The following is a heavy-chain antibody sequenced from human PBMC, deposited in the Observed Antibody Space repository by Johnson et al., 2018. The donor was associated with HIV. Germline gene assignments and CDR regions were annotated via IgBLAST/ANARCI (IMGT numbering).Heavy chain of an antibody. Sequence: VRQAPGKGLEWVAVISYDGSNKYYADSVKGRFTISRDNSKNTLYLQMNSLRAEDTAVYYCAKGGRSDAFDIWGQGTMVTVSS. CDR3: AKGGRSDAFDI. D-gene: IGHD3-10*01. CDR2: ISYDGSNK. J-gene: IGHJ3*02. V-gene: IGHV3-30-3*02.